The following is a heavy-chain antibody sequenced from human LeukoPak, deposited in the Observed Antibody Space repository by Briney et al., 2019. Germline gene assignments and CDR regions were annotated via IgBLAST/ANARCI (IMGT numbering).Heavy chain of an antibody. J-gene: IGHJ4*02. D-gene: IGHD3-3*01. CDR1: GFNFRGYN. CDR3: VTEFWYRFDY. Sequence: GGSLRLSCITSGFNFRGYNMAWVRQAPGKGLEWLATTTRDGSGREYVDSVRGRFTISRDNAKNSIYLQMNTLSAEDTAVYFCVTEFWYRFDYWGQGLLVTVSS. CDR2: TTRDGSGR. V-gene: IGHV3-7*01.